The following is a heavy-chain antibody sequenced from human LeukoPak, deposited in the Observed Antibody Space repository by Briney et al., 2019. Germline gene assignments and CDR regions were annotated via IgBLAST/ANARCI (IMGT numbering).Heavy chain of an antibody. J-gene: IGHJ6*02. D-gene: IGHD5-18*01. CDR2: INPNSGGT. CDR1: GYTFTGYY. CDR3: AREGVDTANYGMDV. V-gene: IGHV1-2*04. Sequence: ASVKVSCKASGYTFTGYYMHWVRQAPGQGLEWMGWINPNSGGTNYAQKFQGWVTMTRDTSISTAYMELSRLRSDGTAVYYCAREGVDTANYGMDVWGQGTTVTVSS.